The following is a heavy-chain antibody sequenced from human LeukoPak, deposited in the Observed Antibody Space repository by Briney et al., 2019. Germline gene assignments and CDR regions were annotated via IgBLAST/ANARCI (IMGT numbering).Heavy chain of an antibody. CDR2: IFPIDSET. D-gene: IGHD2-15*01. J-gene: IGHJ6*02. Sequence: GESLKISCKASGYNFSSDWIAWVRQMPGKGLEWMGIIFPIDSETTYSPSFQGQVTISADKSISTAYLQWSSLKASDTAMYYCTRGCSGGSCSRDAMDVWGQGTMVTVSS. CDR3: TRGCSGGSCSRDAMDV. CDR1: GYNFSSDW. V-gene: IGHV5-51*01.